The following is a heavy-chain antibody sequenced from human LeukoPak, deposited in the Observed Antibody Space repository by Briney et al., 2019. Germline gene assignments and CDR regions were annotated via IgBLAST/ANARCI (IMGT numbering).Heavy chain of an antibody. CDR3: ARAYCGGDCYSGAVYNFYTDV. J-gene: IGHJ6*03. CDR2: ISAYNGHT. CDR1: GYSFSNYG. D-gene: IGHD2-21*02. Sequence: ASVKVSCKASGYSFSNYGISWVRQAPGQGLEWMGWISAYNGHTNHAQKLQGRVTMTTDTSTSTAYMELRSLRSDDTAVYYCARAYCGGDCYSGAVYNFYTDVWGKGTTVTVSS. V-gene: IGHV1-18*01.